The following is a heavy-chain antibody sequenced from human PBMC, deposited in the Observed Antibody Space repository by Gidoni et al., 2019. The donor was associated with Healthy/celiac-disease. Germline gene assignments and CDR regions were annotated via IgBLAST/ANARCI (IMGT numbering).Heavy chain of an antibody. CDR1: GGSISSYY. V-gene: IGHV4-59*08. CDR3: AKAGDGFDY. J-gene: IGHJ4*02. Sequence: QVQLQESGPGLVQPSETLSLTCTVSGGSISSYYWSWIRQPPGKGLEWIGYIYYSGSTNYNPSLKSRVTISVDTSKNQFSLKLSSVTAADTAVYYCAKAGDGFDYWGQGTLVTVSS. D-gene: IGHD1-26*01. CDR2: IYYSGST.